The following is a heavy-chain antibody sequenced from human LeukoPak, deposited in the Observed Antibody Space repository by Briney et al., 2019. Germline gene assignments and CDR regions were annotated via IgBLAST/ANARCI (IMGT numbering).Heavy chain of an antibody. CDR2: ISAYNGNT. D-gene: IGHD2-15*01. CDR1: GYPFTSYS. Sequence: ASVKVSCKASGYPFTSYSISWVRQAPGQGLEWMGWISAYNGNTIYAQKVKGRVTMTTDTSTSTAYMELRSLKSDDTAVYYCARASYCSGGSCYSDYWGQGTLVTVSS. V-gene: IGHV1-18*01. CDR3: ARASYCSGGSCYSDY. J-gene: IGHJ4*02.